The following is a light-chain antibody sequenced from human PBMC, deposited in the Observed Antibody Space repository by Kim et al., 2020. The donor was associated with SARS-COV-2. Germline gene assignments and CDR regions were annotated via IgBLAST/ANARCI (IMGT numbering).Light chain of an antibody. J-gene: IGLJ1*01. Sequence: GQSVTISGTGSGSDVGSNNLDAWCQQHPGKAPKVMIYEGSKRPSGVSNRFSGSKSGNTASMTISGLQAEDEADYYCCSYAGSSTYVFGTGTKVTVL. CDR3: CSYAGSSTYV. V-gene: IGLV2-23*01. CDR2: EGS. CDR1: GSDVGSNNL.